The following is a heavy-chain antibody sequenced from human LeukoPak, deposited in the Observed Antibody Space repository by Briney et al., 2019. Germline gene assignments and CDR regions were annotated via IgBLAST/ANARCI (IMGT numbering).Heavy chain of an antibody. J-gene: IGHJ3*02. V-gene: IGHV3-7*01. CDR2: IKQDGSEE. CDR1: GFTFSSW. Sequence: PGGSLRLFCAASGFTFSSWMTWVRQAPGKGLEWVANIKQDGSEEQYADSVKGRFTISRDNAKNSLYLQMNSLRAEDTAVYFCARDPYCGGDCYSGYGALDIWGQGTMVTVSS. D-gene: IGHD2-21*02. CDR3: ARDPYCGGDCYSGYGALDI.